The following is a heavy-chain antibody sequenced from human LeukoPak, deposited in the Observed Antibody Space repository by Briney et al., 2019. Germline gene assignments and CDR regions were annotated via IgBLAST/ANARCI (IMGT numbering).Heavy chain of an antibody. D-gene: IGHD6-13*01. J-gene: IGHJ5*02. CDR2: INPNSGGT. Sequence: ASVKVSCKASGYTFTGYYMHWVRQAPGQGLEWMGRINPNSGGTNYAQKFQGRVTMTRDTSISTAYMELSKLRSDDTAVYYCARDWSNSSSCPWGQGTLVTVSS. V-gene: IGHV1-2*06. CDR1: GYTFTGYY. CDR3: ARDWSNSSSCP.